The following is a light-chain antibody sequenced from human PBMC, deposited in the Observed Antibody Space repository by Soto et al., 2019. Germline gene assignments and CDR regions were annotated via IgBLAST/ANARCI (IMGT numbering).Light chain of an antibody. CDR3: CSYACSFYNYV. CDR1: SSDVGGYNY. J-gene: IGLJ1*01. Sequence: QSALTQPRSVSGSPGQSVTISCTGTSSDVGGYNYVSWYQQHPGKAPKLMIYDVGKRPSGVPDRFSGSKSGNTASLTISGLQAEDEADYYCCSYACSFYNYVFGPGSMVTLL. CDR2: DVG. V-gene: IGLV2-11*01.